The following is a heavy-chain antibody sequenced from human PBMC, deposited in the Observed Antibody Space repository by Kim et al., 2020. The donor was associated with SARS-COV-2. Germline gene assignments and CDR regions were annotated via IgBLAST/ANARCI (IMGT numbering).Heavy chain of an antibody. V-gene: IGHV3-74*01. Sequence: GGSLRLSCAASGFTFTNYWMHWVRQVPGKGLEWLSRISADGIHTAYADSVKGRFTISRDTAKNTVYLQMNSLRGEDTAVYYCARHRGGWLSDYWGQGTLLTVS. J-gene: IGHJ4*02. D-gene: IGHD6-19*01. CDR1: GFTFTNYW. CDR2: ISADGIHT. CDR3: ARHRGGWLSDY.